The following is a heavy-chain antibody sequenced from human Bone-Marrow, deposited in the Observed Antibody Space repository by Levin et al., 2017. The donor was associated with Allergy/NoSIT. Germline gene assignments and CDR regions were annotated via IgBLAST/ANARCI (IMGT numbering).Heavy chain of an antibody. V-gene: IGHV3-74*01. CDR3: ARPNYAASGVEY. CDR1: GFNFNAHW. CDR2: ISSDGSTT. J-gene: IGHJ4*02. Sequence: LSLTCVASGFNFNAHWMLWVRQAPGKGLVWVSRISSDGSTTNFADSVKGRFTVSRDNAKNTLNLQMNSLRAEDTAVYYCARPNYAASGVEYWGQGTLVTVSS. D-gene: IGHD2-2*01.